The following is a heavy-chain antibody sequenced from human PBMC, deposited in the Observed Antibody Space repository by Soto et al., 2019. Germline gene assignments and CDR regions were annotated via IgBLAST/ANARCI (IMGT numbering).Heavy chain of an antibody. CDR3: ARDVHPLITPDRDYYYGMDV. CDR2: IYSGGST. CDR1: GFTVSSNY. Sequence: GGSLRLSCAASGFTVSSNYMSWVRQAPGKGLEWVSVIYSGGSTYYADSVKGRFTISRDNSKNTLHLQMNSLRAEDTAVYYCARDVHPLITPDRDYYYGMDVWGQGTTVTVSS. V-gene: IGHV3-53*01. J-gene: IGHJ6*02. D-gene: IGHD3-22*01.